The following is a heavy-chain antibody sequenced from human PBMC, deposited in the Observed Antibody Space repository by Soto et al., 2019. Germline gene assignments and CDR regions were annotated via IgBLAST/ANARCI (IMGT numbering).Heavy chain of an antibody. V-gene: IGHV3-23*01. D-gene: IGHD3-22*01. Sequence: GGSLRLCCAASGFTFSSYAMSWVRQAPGKGLEWVSAISGSGGSTYYADSVKGRFTISRDNSKNTLYLQMNSLRAEDTAVYYCAKRYYDSSGYSPFDYWGQGTLVTVSS. CDR3: AKRYYDSSGYSPFDY. CDR1: GFTFSSYA. J-gene: IGHJ4*02. CDR2: ISGSGGST.